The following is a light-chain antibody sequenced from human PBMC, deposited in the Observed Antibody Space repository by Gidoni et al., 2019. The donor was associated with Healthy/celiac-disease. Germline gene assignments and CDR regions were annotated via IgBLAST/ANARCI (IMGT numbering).Light chain of an antibody. CDR1: QSVVYSSNNENY. V-gene: IGKV4-1*01. CDR3: QQYYSTPLT. CDR2: WAS. Sequence: DIVMTQSPDSLAASLGESATINCKSSQSVVYSSNNENYLAWYQQKPGQPPKLLIYWASTRESGVPDRFSGSGSGTDFTLTISSLQAEDVAVYYCQQYYSTPLTFGGGTKVEIK. J-gene: IGKJ4*01.